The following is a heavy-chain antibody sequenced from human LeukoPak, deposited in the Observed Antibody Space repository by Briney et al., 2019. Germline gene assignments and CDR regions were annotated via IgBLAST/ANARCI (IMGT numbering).Heavy chain of an antibody. Sequence: PSETLSLTCAVYGGSFSGYYWSWLRQPPGKGLEWIGEINHSGSTNYNPSLKSRVTISVDTSKNQFSLKLSSVTAADTAVYYCARVVDTAMVTYYYYLVVWGKGTTVTVSS. CDR3: ARVVDTAMVTYYYYLVV. D-gene: IGHD5-18*01. CDR1: GGSFSGYY. J-gene: IGHJ6*03. CDR2: INHSGST. V-gene: IGHV4-34*01.